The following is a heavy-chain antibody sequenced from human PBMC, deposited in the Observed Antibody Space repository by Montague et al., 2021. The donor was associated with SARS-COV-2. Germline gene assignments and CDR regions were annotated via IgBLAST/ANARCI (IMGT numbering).Heavy chain of an antibody. CDR3: ARDFLPLLAYYYGMDV. D-gene: IGHD3-3*01. CDR1: GFTFSNYA. Sequence: SLRLPCAASGFTFSNYAMHWVRQAPGKGLEWVAVISYDGSNKYYADSVKGRFTISRDNSKNMLYLQMNSLRAEDTAVYYCARDFLPLLAYYYGMDVWGQGTTVTVSS. J-gene: IGHJ6*02. CDR2: ISYDGSNK. V-gene: IGHV3-30*04.